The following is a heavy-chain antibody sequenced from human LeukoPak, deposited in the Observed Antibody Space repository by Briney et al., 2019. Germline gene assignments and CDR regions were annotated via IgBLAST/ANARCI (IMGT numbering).Heavy chain of an antibody. CDR2: IFHTGST. CDR1: SGSIFSSNW. Sequence: SETLSLTCTVSSGSIFSSNWWSWVRQPPGKGLEWIGQIFHTGSTSYSPSLKSRVTISVDTSKNQFSLKLSSVTAADTAVYYCARLHYGGNYGYYYYYMDVWGKGTTVTISS. CDR3: ARLHYGGNYGYYYYYMDV. D-gene: IGHD4-23*01. V-gene: IGHV4-4*02. J-gene: IGHJ6*03.